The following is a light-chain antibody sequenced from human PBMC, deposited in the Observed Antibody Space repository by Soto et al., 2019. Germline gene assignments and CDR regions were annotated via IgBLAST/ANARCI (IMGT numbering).Light chain of an antibody. CDR1: QTVDSNF. J-gene: IGKJ1*01. CDR2: AAS. Sequence: DIVLTQSPGTLSLSPGERATLSCRASQTVDSNFLAWYQQKPGQAPRLLIYAASTRATGIPDRFSGSGSGTDFTLTIGRLDPEDFAVYYCWKDGSSPGWTIGPGTKVDIK. CDR3: WKDGSSPGWT. V-gene: IGKV3-20*01.